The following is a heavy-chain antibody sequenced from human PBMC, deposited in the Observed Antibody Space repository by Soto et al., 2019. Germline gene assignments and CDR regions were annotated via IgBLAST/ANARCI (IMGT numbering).Heavy chain of an antibody. CDR3: ARQRTSVVTQAYFNV. Sequence: SETLSLTCTVTGDSLSSSSYYWGWIRQPPGKGLEWIGSIYYSGSTYNNPSLRSRVSMSIDTSKDQFPLKLKSVTPAHTALYFCARQRTSVVTQAYFNVWGQGSLVTVSS. CDR2: IYYSGST. CDR1: GDSLSSSSYY. D-gene: IGHD2-21*02. V-gene: IGHV4-39*01. J-gene: IGHJ4*02.